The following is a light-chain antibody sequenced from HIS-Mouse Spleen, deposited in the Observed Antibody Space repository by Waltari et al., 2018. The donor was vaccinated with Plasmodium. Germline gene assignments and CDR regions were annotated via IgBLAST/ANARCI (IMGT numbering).Light chain of an antibody. CDR3: QQYCSSPYT. V-gene: IGKV3-20*01. Sequence: EIVLTQSPGTLSLSPGERATLSCRASQSVSSSYLAWYQQKPGQAPRLLIYGASSTATGIPDRFSGRGSGTDFTLTISRLEPEDFAVYYCQQYCSSPYTFGQGTKLEIK. CDR1: QSVSSSY. CDR2: GAS. J-gene: IGKJ2*01.